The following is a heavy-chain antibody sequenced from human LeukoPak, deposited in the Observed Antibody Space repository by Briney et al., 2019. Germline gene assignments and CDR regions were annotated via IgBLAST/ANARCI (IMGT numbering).Heavy chain of an antibody. V-gene: IGHV4-30-4*08. CDR3: ARRQYYYGSGSMDV. J-gene: IGHJ6*03. Sequence: KASETLSLTCSVTGGSISSGDYYWTRIRQPPGKGLEWIAYIYYSGSAEYNLSLQSRATISVDTSKNQFFLKLRSVTAADTAVYYCARRQYYYGSGSMDVWGKGTMVTISS. CDR1: GGSISSGDYY. D-gene: IGHD3-10*01. CDR2: IYYSGSA.